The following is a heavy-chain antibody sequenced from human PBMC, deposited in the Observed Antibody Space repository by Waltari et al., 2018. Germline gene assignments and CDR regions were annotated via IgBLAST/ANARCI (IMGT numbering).Heavy chain of an antibody. CDR2: INHSGST. J-gene: IGHJ6*03. CDR3: TRKGPLYYYYYMDV. Sequence: QVQLQQWGAGLLKPSETLSLTCAVYGGSFSGYYWSWIRQSPGKGLEWIGEINHSGSTNQNPSLKSRVTIPVDMSKNQFSLKLSSVTAADTAVYYCTRKGPLYYYYYMDVWGRGTTVTVSS. V-gene: IGHV4-34*01. CDR1: GGSFSGYY.